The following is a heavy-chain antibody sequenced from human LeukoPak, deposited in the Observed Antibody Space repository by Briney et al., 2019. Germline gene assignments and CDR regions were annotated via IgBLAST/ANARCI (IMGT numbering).Heavy chain of an antibody. CDR1: GFTFSSYA. Sequence: GGSLRLSCAASGFTFSSYAMSWVRQAPGKGLEWVSAISGSGGSTYYADSVKGRFTISRDNSKNTLYLQMNSLRAEDTAVYYCAKHPYDFWSGYLPYYYMDVWGKGTTVTVSS. D-gene: IGHD3-3*01. J-gene: IGHJ6*03. CDR3: AKHPYDFWSGYLPYYYMDV. CDR2: ISGSGGST. V-gene: IGHV3-23*01.